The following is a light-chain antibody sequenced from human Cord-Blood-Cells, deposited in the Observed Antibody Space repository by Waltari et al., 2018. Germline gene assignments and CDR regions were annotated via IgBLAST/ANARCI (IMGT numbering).Light chain of an antibody. Sequence: QSALTQPRSVSGSPGQSVTISCTGTSSDVGGYNYVSWYQQHPGKAPKLMIYDVSKRPSGLPDRFFGSKSGNTASLTISGLQAEDEADYYCCSYAGSYTVVFGGGTKLTVL. CDR1: SSDVGGYNY. CDR2: DVS. J-gene: IGLJ2*01. V-gene: IGLV2-11*01. CDR3: CSYAGSYTVV.